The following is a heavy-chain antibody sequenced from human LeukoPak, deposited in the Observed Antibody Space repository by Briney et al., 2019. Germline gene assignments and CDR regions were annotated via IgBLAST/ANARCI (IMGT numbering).Heavy chain of an antibody. Sequence: GGSLRLSCAASGFTISSYEMNWVRQAPGKGLEWVSYISSSGSTIYYADSVKGRFIISRDNAKNSLYLQMNSLRAEDTAVYYCARDRAARPFDYWGHGTLVTVSS. V-gene: IGHV3-48*03. J-gene: IGHJ4*01. D-gene: IGHD6-6*01. CDR3: ARDRAARPFDY. CDR1: GFTISSYE. CDR2: ISSSGSTI.